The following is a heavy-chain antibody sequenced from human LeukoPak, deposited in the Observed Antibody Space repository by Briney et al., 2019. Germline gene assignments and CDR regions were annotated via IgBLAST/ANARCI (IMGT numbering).Heavy chain of an antibody. CDR1: GGTFSSYA. CDR3: ARARYETRIWPKSRYDYYHYMDV. V-gene: IGHV1-69*13. CDR2: IIPIFGTA. J-gene: IGHJ6*03. Sequence: SVKVSCKASGGTFSSYAISWVRQAPGQGLEWMGGIIPIFGTANYAQKFQGRVTITADESTSTAYMELSSLRSEDMAVYYCARARYETRIWPKSRYDYYHYMDVWGKGTTVTVSS. D-gene: IGHD3-3*01.